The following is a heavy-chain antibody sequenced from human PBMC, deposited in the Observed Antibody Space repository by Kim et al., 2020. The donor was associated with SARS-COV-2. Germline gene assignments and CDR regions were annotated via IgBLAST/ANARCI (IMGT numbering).Heavy chain of an antibody. V-gene: IGHV4-39*01. Sequence: SETLSLTCTVSGGSISSSGYYWVWIRQPPGKGLEWIGSIYDSGSTYYNPSLKSRVTISVDTSKNQFSLKMSSVTAAATAVYYGARRPGIWGGYSSIDYWG. CDR2: IYDSGST. D-gene: IGHD3-16*01. CDR3: ARRPGIWGGYSSIDY. J-gene: IGHJ4*01. CDR1: GGSISSSGYY.